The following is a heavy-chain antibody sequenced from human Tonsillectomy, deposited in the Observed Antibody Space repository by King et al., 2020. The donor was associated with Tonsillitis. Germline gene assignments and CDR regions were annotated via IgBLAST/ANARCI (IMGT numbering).Heavy chain of an antibody. V-gene: IGHV4-39*01. CDR3: ARHRAYYYDSSGYYLDY. D-gene: IGHD3-22*01. CDR1: GGSISSSSYY. Sequence: LQESGPGLVKPSETLSLTCTVSGGSISSSSYYWGWIRQPPGTGLEWIGSIYYSGSTYYNPSLKSRVTISVDTSKNQFSLKLSSVTAADTAVYYCARHRAYYYDSSGYYLDYWGQGTLVTVSS. J-gene: IGHJ4*02. CDR2: IYYSGST.